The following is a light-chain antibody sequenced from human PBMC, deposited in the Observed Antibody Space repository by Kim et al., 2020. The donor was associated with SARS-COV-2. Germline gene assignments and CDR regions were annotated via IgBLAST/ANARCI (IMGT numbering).Light chain of an antibody. CDR3: QVWDSSSDRLYV. Sequence: PGKTARITCGGNNTGSKSVHWYQQKPGRAPVLVVYDVSDRPSGIPERFSGSNSGNTATLTISRVEAGDEADYYCQVWDSSSDRLYVFGTGTKVTVL. CDR2: DVS. CDR1: NTGSKS. V-gene: IGLV3-21*03. J-gene: IGLJ1*01.